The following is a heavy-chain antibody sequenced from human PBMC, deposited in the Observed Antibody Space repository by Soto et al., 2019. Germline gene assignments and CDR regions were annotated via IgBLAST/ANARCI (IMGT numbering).Heavy chain of an antibody. CDR1: GGSFSGYY. CDR3: ARGVGYKYFDY. CDR2: INHSGST. V-gene: IGHV4-34*01. D-gene: IGHD5-12*01. Sequence: QVQLQQWGAGLLKPSKTLSLTCAVYGGSFSGYYWSWIRQPPGKGLEWIGEINHSGSTNYNPSLKSRVTISVDTSKNQFSLKLSSVTAADTAVYYCARGVGYKYFDYWGQGTLVTVSS. J-gene: IGHJ4*02.